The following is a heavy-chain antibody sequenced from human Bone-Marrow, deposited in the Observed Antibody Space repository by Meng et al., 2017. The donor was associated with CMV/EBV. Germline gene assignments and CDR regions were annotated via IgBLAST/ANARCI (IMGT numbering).Heavy chain of an antibody. CDR1: GYTFTGYY. Sequence: ASVKVSCKASGYTFTGYYMHWVRQAPGQGLEWMGWINPNSGGTNYAQRFQGRVTMTRDTSISTAYMELSRLRSDDTAVYYCARRVSYYHYGMDVWGQGTTVTFSS. V-gene: IGHV1-2*02. D-gene: IGHD2-8*01. CDR3: ARRVSYYHYGMDV. J-gene: IGHJ6*02. CDR2: INPNSGGT.